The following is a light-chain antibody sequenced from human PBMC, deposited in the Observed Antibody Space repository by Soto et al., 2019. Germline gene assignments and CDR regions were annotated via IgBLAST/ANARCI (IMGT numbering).Light chain of an antibody. CDR2: GNS. CDR3: QSYDSSLSGWV. CDR1: SSNIGAGYD. J-gene: IGLJ3*02. Sequence: QSVLTQPPSVSEAPGQRVTISCTGSSSNIGAGYDVHWYQQLPGAAPKLLIYGNSNRPSGVPDRFSGSKSGTSASLAITGLQAEDEADYNCQSYDSSLSGWVFGGGTKLTVL. V-gene: IGLV1-40*01.